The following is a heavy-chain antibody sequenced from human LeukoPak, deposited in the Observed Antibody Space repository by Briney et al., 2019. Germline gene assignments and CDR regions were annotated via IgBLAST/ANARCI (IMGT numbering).Heavy chain of an antibody. CDR3: ARDAGYCSGGSCYPGQFDY. Sequence: PGGSLRLSCAASGFTFSSYGMHWVRQAPGKGLEWVADIWYDGSNKYYADSVKGRFTISRDNSKNTLYLQMNSLRAEDTAVYYCARDAGYCSGGSCYPGQFDYWGQGTLVTVSS. D-gene: IGHD2-15*01. CDR2: IWYDGSNK. CDR1: GFTFSSYG. V-gene: IGHV3-33*08. J-gene: IGHJ4*02.